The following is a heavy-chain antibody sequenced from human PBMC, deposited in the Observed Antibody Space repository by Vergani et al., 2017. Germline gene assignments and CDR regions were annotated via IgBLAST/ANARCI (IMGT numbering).Heavy chain of an antibody. CDR2: ISYSGLT. CDR3: ARQRPGSGWSPGDFDD. D-gene: IGHD6-19*01. CDR1: GGSISSDNYY. Sequence: QVQLQESGPGLVKPSQTLSLTCTVSGGSISSDNYYWSWIRQPPGKGLEWIGCISYSGLTYYNPSLKSRVAISVDTSKNQFSLKVTSVTAADTAVYFCARQRPGSGWSPGDFDDWGQGILVTVSS. J-gene: IGHJ4*02. V-gene: IGHV4-30-4*08.